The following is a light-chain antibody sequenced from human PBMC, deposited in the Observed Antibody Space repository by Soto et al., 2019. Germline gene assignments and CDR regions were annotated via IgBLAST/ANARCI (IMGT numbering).Light chain of an antibody. Sequence: DIVLTQSPATLSLSPGERATLSCRASQSVSHYLAWYPQKPGQAPRLLIYDASSRATGIPARFSATGSGTDFTPAVSSLEADESAVYHCPERASWARTIGQETKVDTK. CDR2: DAS. V-gene: IGKV3-11*01. J-gene: IGKJ2*01. CDR1: QSVSHY. CDR3: PERASWART.